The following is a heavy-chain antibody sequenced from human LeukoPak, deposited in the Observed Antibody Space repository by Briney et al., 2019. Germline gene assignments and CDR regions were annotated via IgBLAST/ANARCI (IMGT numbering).Heavy chain of an antibody. D-gene: IGHD3-22*01. CDR2: IYSGGST. Sequence: PGGSLRLSCAASGFTFSSYSMNWVRQAPGKGLEWVSVIYSGGSTYYADSVKGRFTISRDNSKNTLYLQMNSLRAEDTAVYYCARAPLYLYYDSSGYYDYWGQGTLVTVSS. CDR3: ARAPLYLYYDSSGYYDY. J-gene: IGHJ4*02. CDR1: GFTFSSYS. V-gene: IGHV3-66*01.